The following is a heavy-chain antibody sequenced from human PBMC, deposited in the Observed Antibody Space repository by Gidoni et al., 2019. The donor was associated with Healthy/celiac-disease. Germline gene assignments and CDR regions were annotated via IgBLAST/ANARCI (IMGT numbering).Heavy chain of an antibody. CDR3: TRDFRDYVWGSYRHDAFDI. V-gene: IGHV3-49*03. J-gene: IGHJ3*02. D-gene: IGHD3-16*02. CDR2: IRSKAYGGTT. CDR1: GFTFGVYA. Sequence: EVQLVASGGGLVQPGRSLRLSCTASGFTFGVYAMSWFRQAPGKGLEWVGFIRSKAYGGTTEYAASVKGRFTISRDDSKSIAYLQMNSLKTEDTAVYYCTRDFRDYVWGSYRHDAFDIWGQGTMVTVSS.